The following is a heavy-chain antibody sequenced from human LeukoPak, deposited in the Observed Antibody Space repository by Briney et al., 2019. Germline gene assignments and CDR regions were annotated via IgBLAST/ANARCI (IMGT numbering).Heavy chain of an antibody. CDR2: IRYDGSNK. D-gene: IGHD6-19*01. CDR1: GFTFSSYG. Sequence: GGSLRLSCAASGFTFSSYGMHWVRQAPGKGLEWVAFIRYDGSNKYYADSVKGRFTISRDNSKNTLYLQMNSLRAEDTAVYYYANVGAAVAGTHYYYYMDVWGKGTTVTVSS. V-gene: IGHV3-30*02. CDR3: ANVGAAVAGTHYYYYMDV. J-gene: IGHJ6*03.